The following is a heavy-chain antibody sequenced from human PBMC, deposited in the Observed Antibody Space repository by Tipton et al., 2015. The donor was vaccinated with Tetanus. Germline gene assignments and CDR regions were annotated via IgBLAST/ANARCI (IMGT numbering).Heavy chain of an antibody. D-gene: IGHD3-22*01. Sequence: QMQLVQSGAEVKKPGASVKVSCKASGYTFTGYYIYWVRQAPGQGLEWMGWIDPNSGGTVYAQKFQGRATMTRDTSISTAYMELRSLRSDDTAVYYCARDRGDYIYYGMDVWGPGTTVTVS. CDR2: IDPNSGGT. CDR3: ARDRGDYIYYGMDV. CDR1: GYTFTGYY. J-gene: IGHJ6*02. V-gene: IGHV1-2*02.